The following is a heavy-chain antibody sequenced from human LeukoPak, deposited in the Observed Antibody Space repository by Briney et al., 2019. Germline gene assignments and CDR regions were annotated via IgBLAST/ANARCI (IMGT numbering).Heavy chain of an antibody. V-gene: IGHV3-48*04. Sequence: PGGSLRLSCAASGFTFNTYTMNWVRQAPGKGLEWVSYISSSGSTIYYADSVKGRFTISRDNAKNSLYLQMNSLRAEDTAVYYCASPLYYYDSSGSANFDYWGQGTLVTVSS. CDR2: ISSSGSTI. CDR3: ASPLYYYDSSGSANFDY. J-gene: IGHJ4*02. CDR1: GFTFNTYT. D-gene: IGHD3-22*01.